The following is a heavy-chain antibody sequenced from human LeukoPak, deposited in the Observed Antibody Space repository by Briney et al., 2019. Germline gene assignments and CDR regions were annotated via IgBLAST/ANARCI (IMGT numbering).Heavy chain of an antibody. V-gene: IGHV4-39*07. CDR2: VDPSGVT. J-gene: IGHJ5*02. Sequence: SETLSPTSAVSAGPVNSNPYFWGWFRQPPGKGLEWIGSVDPSGVTYNNPSLRSRLTMPVDTSKNQISLKLASVTAADTAVYYCARDLAGHGCHPYNWFDPWSQGSLVTVSS. CDR1: AGPVNSNPYF. D-gene: IGHD4-17*01. CDR3: ARDLAGHGCHPYNWFDP.